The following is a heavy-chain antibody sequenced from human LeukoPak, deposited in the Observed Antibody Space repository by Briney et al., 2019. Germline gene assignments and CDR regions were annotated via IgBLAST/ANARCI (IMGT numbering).Heavy chain of an antibody. Sequence: PGGSLRLSCAASGFTVSSNYMSWVRHVPGKGLEWVSGLNWNGASTGYADSVKGRFTISRDNAKNSLYLQMNSLRAEDTALYYCAKGSSWYGDWFDPWGQGTLVTVSS. V-gene: IGHV3-20*04. CDR1: GFTVSSNY. D-gene: IGHD6-13*01. CDR2: LNWNGAST. J-gene: IGHJ5*02. CDR3: AKGSSWYGDWFDP.